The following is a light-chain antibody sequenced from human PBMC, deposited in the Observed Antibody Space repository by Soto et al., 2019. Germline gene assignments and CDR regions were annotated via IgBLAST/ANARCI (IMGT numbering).Light chain of an antibody. CDR2: EVT. J-gene: IGLJ1*01. CDR3: SSHTSGRTRV. CDR1: SGDVGGYDY. Sequence: QSVLTQPASVSGSPGQSIAISCTGTSGDVGGYDYVSWYQQHPDKAPKLMIYEVTKRPSWVSNRFSGSRSGNTASLTISGLQPEDEADYYCSSHTSGRTRVFGSGTK. V-gene: IGLV2-14*01.